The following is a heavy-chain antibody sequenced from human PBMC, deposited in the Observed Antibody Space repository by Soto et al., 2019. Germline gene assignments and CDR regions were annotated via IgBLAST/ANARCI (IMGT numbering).Heavy chain of an antibody. CDR2: ISSSSSYI. V-gene: IGHV3-21*01. Sequence: PAGSLRLSCAASGFTFSSYSMNWVRQAPGKGLEWVSSISSSSSYIYYADSVKGRFTISRDNAKNSLYLQTNSLRAEDTAVYYCGAAVVQRTFDYWGQGTLVTVSS. CDR3: GAAVVQRTFDY. CDR1: GFTFSSYS. J-gene: IGHJ4*02. D-gene: IGHD6-13*01.